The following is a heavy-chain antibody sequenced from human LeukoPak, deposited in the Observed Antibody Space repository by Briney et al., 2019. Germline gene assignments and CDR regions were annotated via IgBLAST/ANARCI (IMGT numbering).Heavy chain of an antibody. CDR2: INPNSGGT. Sequence: ASVKVSCKASGYTFTGYYMHWVRQAPGQGLEWMGWINPNSGGTNYAQKFQGRVTMTRDTSISTAYMELSRLRSDDTAVCYCARVSVLDWLPKDYWGRGTLVTVSS. D-gene: IGHD3/OR15-3a*01. CDR1: GYTFTGYY. CDR3: ARVSVLDWLPKDY. J-gene: IGHJ4*02. V-gene: IGHV1-2*02.